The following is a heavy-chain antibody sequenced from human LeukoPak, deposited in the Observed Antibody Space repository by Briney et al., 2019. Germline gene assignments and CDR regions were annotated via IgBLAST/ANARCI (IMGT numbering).Heavy chain of an antibody. CDR2: ICNDGSNK. J-gene: IGHJ3*01. Sequence: GGSLRLSCAASGFTFSDYAMHWVRQAPGKGLEWVSVICNDGSNKYDADSVKGRFTISRDNSKNMMYLQMNSLSAEDTAVYYCARDRFMVRGVMVGTFDFWGQGTMVTVSS. D-gene: IGHD3-10*01. V-gene: IGHV3-33*01. CDR3: ARDRFMVRGVMVGTFDF. CDR1: GFTFSDYA.